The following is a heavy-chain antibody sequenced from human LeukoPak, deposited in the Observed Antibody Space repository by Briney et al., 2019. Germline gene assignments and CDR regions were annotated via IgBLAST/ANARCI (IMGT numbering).Heavy chain of an antibody. CDR3: ARDEGDSGYALLAAYYFDY. Sequence: SQTLSLTCAISGDSVSSNSAAWNWIRQSPSRGLEWLGRTYYRSKLYNDYEVSVKSRRTSNPDTSKNQFSLQLNSVTPEDTAAYYCARDEGDSGYALLAAYYFDYWGQGTLVTVSS. V-gene: IGHV6-1*01. J-gene: IGHJ4*02. CDR1: GDSVSSNSAA. CDR2: TYYRSKLYN. D-gene: IGHD5-12*01.